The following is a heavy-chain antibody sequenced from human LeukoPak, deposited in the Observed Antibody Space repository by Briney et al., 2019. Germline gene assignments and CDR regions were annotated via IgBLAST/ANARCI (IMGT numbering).Heavy chain of an antibody. D-gene: IGHD4-17*01. CDR2: INTNTGNP. V-gene: IGHV7-4-1*02. Sequence: AASVTVSCKASGYTFTSYAMNWVRQAPGQGLEWMGWINTNTGNPTYAQGFTGRFVFSLDTSVSTAYLQISSLKAEDTAVYYCAREMTTVTYNWFDPWGQGTLVTVSS. CDR3: AREMTTVTYNWFDP. J-gene: IGHJ5*02. CDR1: GYTFTSYA.